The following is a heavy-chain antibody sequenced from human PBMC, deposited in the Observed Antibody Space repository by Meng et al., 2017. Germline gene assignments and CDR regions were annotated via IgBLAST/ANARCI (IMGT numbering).Heavy chain of an antibody. CDR3: ARDWTTVTGVYYYYGMDV. CDR1: GFTFSSYG. Sequence: GESLKISCAASGFTFSSYGMHWVRQAPGKGLEWVAVIWYDGSNKYYADSVKGRFTISRDNSKNTLYLQMNSLRAEDTVVYYCARDWTTVTGVYYYYGMDVWGQGTTVTVSS. J-gene: IGHJ6*02. V-gene: IGHV3-33*01. CDR2: IWYDGSNK. D-gene: IGHD4-17*01.